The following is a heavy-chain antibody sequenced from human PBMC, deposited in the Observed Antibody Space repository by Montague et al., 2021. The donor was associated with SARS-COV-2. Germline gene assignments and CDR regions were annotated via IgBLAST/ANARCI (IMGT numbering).Heavy chain of an antibody. CDR2: IKLDGSEE. V-gene: IGHV3-7*03. J-gene: IGHJ3*02. Sequence: SLSLSCSASGFIFGDYWMSWVRQAPGKGLEWVANIKLDGSEEYYMDSVKGRFTISRDNSKNTLYLQMNSLRAEDTAVYYCARDAEGIAARRSDAFDIWGQGTMVTVSS. CDR3: ARDAEGIAARRSDAFDI. CDR1: GFIFGDYW. D-gene: IGHD6-6*01.